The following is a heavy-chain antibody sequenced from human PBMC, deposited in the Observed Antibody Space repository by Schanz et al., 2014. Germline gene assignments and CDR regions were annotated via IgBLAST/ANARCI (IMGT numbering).Heavy chain of an antibody. J-gene: IGHJ4*02. Sequence: EVHLLESGGGLAPPGGSLRLSCAASGFTASSHSMNWVRQAPGKGLEWVSSISSRSSHIYYADSVKGRFTVSRDNAKNSVYLQMNGLRVEDTAVCYCVRDSFFAFDYWGQGTLVTGSS. CDR1: GFTASSHS. V-gene: IGHV3-21*01. CDR2: ISSRSSHI. D-gene: IGHD3-3*01. CDR3: VRDSFFAFDY.